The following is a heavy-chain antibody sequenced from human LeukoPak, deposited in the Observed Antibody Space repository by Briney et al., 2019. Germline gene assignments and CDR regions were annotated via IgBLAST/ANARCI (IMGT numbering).Heavy chain of an antibody. CDR2: INHSGST. CDR1: GGSFSGYY. Sequence: PSETLSLTCAVYGGSFSGYYWSWIRQPPGKGLEWIGEINHSGSTNYNPSLKSRVTISVDTSKNQFSLKLSSVTAADTAVYYCARRPTMEYWGQGTLVTVSS. D-gene: IGHD3-10*01. V-gene: IGHV4-34*01. CDR3: ARRPTMEY. J-gene: IGHJ4*02.